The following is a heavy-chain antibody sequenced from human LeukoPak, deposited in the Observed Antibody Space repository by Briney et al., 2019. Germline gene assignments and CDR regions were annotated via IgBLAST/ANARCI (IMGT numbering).Heavy chain of an antibody. CDR1: GFTFSSYG. CDR2: IRYDGSNK. Sequence: GGSLRLSCAASGFTFSSYGMHWVRQAPGKGLEWVAFIRYDGSNKYYADSVKGRFTISRDNSKNTLYLQMNSLGAEDTAVYYCAKDSSPVAGTHYFDYWGQGTLVTVSS. CDR3: AKDSSPVAGTHYFDY. D-gene: IGHD6-19*01. J-gene: IGHJ4*02. V-gene: IGHV3-30*02.